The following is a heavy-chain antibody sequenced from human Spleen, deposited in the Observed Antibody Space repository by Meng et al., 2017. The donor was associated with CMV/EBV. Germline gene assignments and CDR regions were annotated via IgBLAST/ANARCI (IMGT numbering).Heavy chain of an antibody. D-gene: IGHD5-12*01. CDR1: GGSINSGEYY. J-gene: IGHJ4*02. CDR3: ARGEDGYDYRYFEY. V-gene: IGHV4-61*08. CDR2: VFYTGST. Sequence: SETLSLTCTVSGGSINSGEYYWSWIRQPPGKGLEWIGYVFYTGSTNYNPSLNSRVTISIDTSKNEFSLNLFSVTAADTAVYFCARGEDGYDYRYFEYWGQGALVTVSS.